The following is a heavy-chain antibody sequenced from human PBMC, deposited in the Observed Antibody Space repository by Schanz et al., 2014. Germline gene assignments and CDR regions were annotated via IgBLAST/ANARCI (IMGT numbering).Heavy chain of an antibody. Sequence: QVQLVQSGAEVKKPGASVKVSCKASGYTFTSDSMHWVRQAPGQGLEWMGIINPSGGSTTYSQKFQGRVTMTRDTSTSTVYMELSSLTSEDTAVYYCARDGLDAAAGVTYCRQGTLVTFSS. V-gene: IGHV1-46*03. CDR3: ARDGLDAAAGVTY. D-gene: IGHD6-13*01. J-gene: IGHJ4*02. CDR2: INPSGGST. CDR1: GYTFTSDS.